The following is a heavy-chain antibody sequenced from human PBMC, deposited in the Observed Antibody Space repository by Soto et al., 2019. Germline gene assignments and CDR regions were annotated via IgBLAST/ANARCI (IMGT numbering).Heavy chain of an antibody. Sequence: PXXTLSLPFTVSGGSINNHYWRWIRQPPGKGLEWLGYVYYNGITNYNPSLKSRVTMSVDTSKNQLSLNPTSLTAADTAIYYCTRANWYSEYWGQGTLVTVSS. D-gene: IGHD7-27*01. J-gene: IGHJ4*02. V-gene: IGHV4-59*11. CDR3: TRANWYSEY. CDR1: GGSINNHY. CDR2: VYYNGIT.